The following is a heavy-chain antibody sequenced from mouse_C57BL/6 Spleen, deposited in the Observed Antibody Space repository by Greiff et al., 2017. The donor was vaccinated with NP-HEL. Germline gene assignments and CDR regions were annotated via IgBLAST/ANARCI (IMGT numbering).Heavy chain of an antibody. J-gene: IGHJ2*01. Sequence: QVHVKQPGAELVKPGASVKLSCKASGYTFTSYWMQWVKQRPGQGLEWIGEIDPSDSYTNYNQKFKGKATLTVDTSSSTAYMQRSSLTSEDSAVYDCARRDDYTLYYFEYWGQGTTLTVAS. V-gene: IGHV1-50*01. D-gene: IGHD2-4*01. CDR2: IDPSDSYT. CDR1: GYTFTSYW. CDR3: ARRDDYTLYYFEY.